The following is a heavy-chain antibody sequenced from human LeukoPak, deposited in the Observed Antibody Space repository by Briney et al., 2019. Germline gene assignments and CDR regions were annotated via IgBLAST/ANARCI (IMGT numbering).Heavy chain of an antibody. CDR3: AIWDYGDYDLVFLDY. D-gene: IGHD4-17*01. CDR1: GYTFTSYY. J-gene: IGHJ4*02. CDR2: ISAYNGNT. Sequence: ASVKVSCKASGYTFTSYYMHWVRQAPGQGLEWMGWISAYNGNTNYAQKLQGRVTMTTDTSTSTAYMELRSLRSDDTAVYYCAIWDYGDYDLVFLDYWGQGTLVTVSS. V-gene: IGHV1-18*04.